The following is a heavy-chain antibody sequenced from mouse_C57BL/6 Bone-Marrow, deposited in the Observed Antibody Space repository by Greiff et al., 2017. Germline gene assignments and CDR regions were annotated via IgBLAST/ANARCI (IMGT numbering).Heavy chain of an antibody. Sequence: EVQLVESGGGLVQPGGSMKLSCVASGFTFSNYWMNWVRQSPEKGLEWVAQIRLKSDNYATHYAVYVKGRFTISRDDSKSSVYLQMNNLRAEDTGIYYCTGLRPFAYGGQGTLVTVSA. CDR3: TGLRPFAY. D-gene: IGHD2-4*01. CDR2: IRLKSDNYAT. V-gene: IGHV6-3*01. J-gene: IGHJ3*01. CDR1: GFTFSNYW.